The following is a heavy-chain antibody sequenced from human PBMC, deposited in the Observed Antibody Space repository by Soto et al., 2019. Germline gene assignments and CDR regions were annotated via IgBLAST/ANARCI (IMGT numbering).Heavy chain of an antibody. D-gene: IGHD3-22*01. J-gene: IGHJ4*02. CDR2: INAGNGNT. CDR1: GYTFTSYA. CDR3: ARDLADSSGYYYVTRDY. Sequence: SVKVSCKASGYTFTSYAMHWVRQAPGQRLEWMGWINAGNGNTKYSQKFQGRVTITRDTSASTAYVELSRLRSDDTAVYYCARDLADSSGYYYVTRDYWGQGTLVTVSS. V-gene: IGHV1-3*01.